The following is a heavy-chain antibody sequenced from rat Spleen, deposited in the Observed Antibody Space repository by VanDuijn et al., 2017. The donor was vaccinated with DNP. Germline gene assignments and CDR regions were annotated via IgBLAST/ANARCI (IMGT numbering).Heavy chain of an antibody. V-gene: IGHV5-22*01. J-gene: IGHJ1*01. CDR2: MRYEGDNT. Sequence: EVQLVQSGGGLVQPGRSLRLSCTTSGFTFGDYHMAWVRQAPTKGLEWVAYMRYEGDNTYRGDSVKGRFTISRDNAKSTLYLQMDSLSSEDSATYYCVTRGVGARYYWYFDFWGPGTMVTVSS. CDR3: VTRGVGARYYWYFDF. CDR1: GFTFGDYH. D-gene: IGHD5-1*01.